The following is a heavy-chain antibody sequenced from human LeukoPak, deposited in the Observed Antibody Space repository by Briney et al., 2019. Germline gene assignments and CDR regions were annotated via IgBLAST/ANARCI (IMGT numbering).Heavy chain of an antibody. CDR2: IYYSGST. V-gene: IGHV4-59*12. Sequence: SETLFLTCSVSGGSISTYYWSWIRQPPGKGLECIGYIYYSGSTNYNPSLKSRVTISVDTSKNQFSLKLSSVTAADTAVYYCAIVGAKVYDAIDYWGQGTLVTVSS. CDR1: GGSISTYY. J-gene: IGHJ4*02. CDR3: AIVGAKVYDAIDY. D-gene: IGHD1-26*01.